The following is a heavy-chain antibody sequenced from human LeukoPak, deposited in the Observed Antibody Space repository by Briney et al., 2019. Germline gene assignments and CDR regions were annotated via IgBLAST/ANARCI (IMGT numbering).Heavy chain of an antibody. J-gene: IGHJ1*01. CDR1: GGSFSGYY. V-gene: IGHV4-34*01. CDR2: INHSGST. CDR3: ARRRYYDSTGYFE. D-gene: IGHD3-22*01. Sequence: KPSETLSLTCAVYGGSFSGYYWSWIRQPPGKGLELIGEINHSGSTNYNPSLKSRVTISVDTSKNQFSLKLSSVTAADTAVYYCARRRYYDSTGYFEWGRGSLVTVSS.